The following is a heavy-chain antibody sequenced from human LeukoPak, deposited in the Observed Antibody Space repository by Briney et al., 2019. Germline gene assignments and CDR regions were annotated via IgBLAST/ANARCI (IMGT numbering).Heavy chain of an antibody. CDR3: ARARGYYYYYMDV. CDR1: GGCFSGYY. Sequence: SETLSLTCAVYGGCFSGYYWSWIRQPPGQGLEWIGEINHSGSTNYNPSLSSRVTISVDTTNNHFLVQLSSVTAADTAVYYCARARGYYYYYMDVWGKGTTVTVSS. J-gene: IGHJ6*03. V-gene: IGHV4-34*01. CDR2: INHSGST.